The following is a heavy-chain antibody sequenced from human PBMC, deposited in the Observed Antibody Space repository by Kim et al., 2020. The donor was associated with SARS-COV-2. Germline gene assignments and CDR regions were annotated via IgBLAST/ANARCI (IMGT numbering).Heavy chain of an antibody. CDR3: ARDPWSGSYFGYFDY. V-gene: IGHV4-4*02. J-gene: IGHJ4*02. D-gene: IGHD1-26*01. CDR2: IYHSGST. CDR1: GGSISSSNW. Sequence: SETLSLTCAVSGGSISSSNWWSWVRQPPGKGLEWIGEIYHSGSTNYNPSLKSRVTISVDKSKNQFSLKLSSVTAADTAVYYCARDPWSGSYFGYFDYWGQGTLVTVSS.